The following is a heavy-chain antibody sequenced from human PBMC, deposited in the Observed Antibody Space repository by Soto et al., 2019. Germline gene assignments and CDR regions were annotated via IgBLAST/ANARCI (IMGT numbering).Heavy chain of an antibody. D-gene: IGHD2-2*01. J-gene: IGHJ6*02. CDR1: GGTFSSYT. V-gene: IGHV1-69*02. CDR2: IIPILGIA. Sequence: ASVKVSCKASGGTFSSYTIIWVRQAPGQGLEWMGRIIPILGIANYAQKFQGRVTITADKSTSTAYMELSSLRSEDTAVYYCARIYCSSTSCYLGYYYGMDVWGQGTTVTVSS. CDR3: ARIYCSSTSCYLGYYYGMDV.